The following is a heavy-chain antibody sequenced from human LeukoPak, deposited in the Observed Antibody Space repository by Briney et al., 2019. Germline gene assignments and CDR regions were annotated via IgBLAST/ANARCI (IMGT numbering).Heavy chain of an antibody. Sequence: GGSLRLSCAASGFTFSNVWMSWVRQVPGKGLEWVGRIRRKTDGETTDHAAPVKGRFTISRDDSKNTLYLRMNSLKTEDTAVYYCVTDLVIKGYFDYWGQGALVTVSP. D-gene: IGHD2-21*01. V-gene: IGHV3-15*01. CDR3: VTDLVIKGYFDY. CDR1: GFTFSNVW. CDR2: IRRKTDGETT. J-gene: IGHJ4*02.